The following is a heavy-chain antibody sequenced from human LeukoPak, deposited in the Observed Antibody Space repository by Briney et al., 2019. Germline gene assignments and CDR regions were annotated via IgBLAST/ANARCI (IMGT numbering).Heavy chain of an antibody. CDR3: ASSSGYPHYFDY. CDR2: ISYDGSYK. Sequence: GGSLRLSCAASGFTFSSYAMYWLRQAPGKGLEGVAVISYDGSYKYYAASVKGRFTISRDNSKNTLYLQMNSLRAEDTAVYYSASSSGYPHYFDYWGQGTLVTVSS. J-gene: IGHJ4*02. CDR1: GFTFSSYA. V-gene: IGHV3-30-3*01. D-gene: IGHD3-22*01.